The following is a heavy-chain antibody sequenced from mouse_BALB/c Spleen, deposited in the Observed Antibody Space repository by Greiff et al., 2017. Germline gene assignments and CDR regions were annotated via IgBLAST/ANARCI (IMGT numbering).Heavy chain of an antibody. V-gene: IGHV1S81*02. D-gene: IGHD1-2*01. Sequence: QVQLKQPGAELVKPGASVKLSCKASGYTFTSYYMYWVKQRPGQGLEWIGGINPSNGGTNFNEKFKSKATLTVDKSSSTAYMQLSSLTSEDSAVYCCTSITTTFYWYFDVWGAGTTVTVSS. CDR1: GYTFTSYY. CDR3: TSITTTFYWYFDV. CDR2: INPSNGGT. J-gene: IGHJ1*01.